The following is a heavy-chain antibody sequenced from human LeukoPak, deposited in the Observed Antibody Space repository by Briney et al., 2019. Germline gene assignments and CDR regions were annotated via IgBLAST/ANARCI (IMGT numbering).Heavy chain of an antibody. Sequence: GGSLRLSCAASGFTVSSNYMSWVRHAPGKGLEWVSVIYSDGSTYYADSVKGRFTISRDYSKNTLYLQMNSLRAEDTAVYYCASLGGLRGSGSFVDYWGQGTLVTVSS. CDR3: ASLGGLRGSGSFVDY. V-gene: IGHV3-53*01. CDR2: IYSDGST. J-gene: IGHJ4*02. D-gene: IGHD3-10*01. CDR1: GFTVSSNY.